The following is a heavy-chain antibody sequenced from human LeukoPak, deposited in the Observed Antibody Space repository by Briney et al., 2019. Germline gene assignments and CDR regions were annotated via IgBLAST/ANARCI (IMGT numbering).Heavy chain of an antibody. CDR1: GGTFSSYA. V-gene: IGHV1-2*02. Sequence: ASVKVSCKASGGTFSSYAISWVRQAPGQGLEWMGWINPNSGGTNYAQKFQGRVTMTRDTSISTAYMELSRLRSDDTAVYYCARDHLSYWGQGTLVTVSS. CDR3: ARDHLSY. J-gene: IGHJ4*02. CDR2: INPNSGGT.